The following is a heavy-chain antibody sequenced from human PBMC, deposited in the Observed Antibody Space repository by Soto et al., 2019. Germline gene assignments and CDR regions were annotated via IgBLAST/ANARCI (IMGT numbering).Heavy chain of an antibody. CDR3: ARVYGDFLDAFDI. V-gene: IGHV1-69*02. J-gene: IGHJ3*02. CDR2: IIPILGIA. CDR1: GGTFSSYT. D-gene: IGHD4-17*01. Sequence: QVQLVQSGAEVKKPGSSVKVSCKASGGTFSSYTISWVRQAPVQGLEWMGRIIPILGIANYAQKFQGRVTITADKSTSTAYMELSSLRSEDTAVYYCARVYGDFLDAFDIWGQGTMVTVSS.